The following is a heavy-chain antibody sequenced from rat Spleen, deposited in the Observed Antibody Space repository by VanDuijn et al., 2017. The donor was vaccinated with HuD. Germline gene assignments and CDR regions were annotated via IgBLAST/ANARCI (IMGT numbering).Heavy chain of an antibody. Sequence: QVQLKESGPGLVQPSQTLSLTCTVSGFSLSNYGLIWVRQPPGKGLEWMGVMWSGGSTDYNSLLKSRLSISRDTSKSQVFLKMNSLQTEDTATYYCARDNYGGYSEDWGQGVMVTVSS. J-gene: IGHJ2*01. CDR1: GFSLSNYG. CDR2: MWSGGST. CDR3: ARDNYGGYSED. V-gene: IGHV2-4*01. D-gene: IGHD1-11*01.